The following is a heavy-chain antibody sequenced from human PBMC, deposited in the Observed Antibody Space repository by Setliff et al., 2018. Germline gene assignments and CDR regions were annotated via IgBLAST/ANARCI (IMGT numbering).Heavy chain of an antibody. CDR1: GYTLTELS. CDR2: INTNTGNP. CDR3: ARAWYYNFWSGSQIEY. D-gene: IGHD3-3*01. Sequence: ASVKVSCKVSGYTLTELSMHWVRQAPGQGLEWMGWINTNTGNPRYAQGFTGRFVFSLDTSVSTAYLQISSLKAEDTAVYYCARAWYYNFWSGSQIEYWGQGTLVTVSS. V-gene: IGHV7-4-1*02. J-gene: IGHJ4*02.